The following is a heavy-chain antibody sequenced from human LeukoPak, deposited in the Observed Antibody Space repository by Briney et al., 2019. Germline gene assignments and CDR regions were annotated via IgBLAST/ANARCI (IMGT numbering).Heavy chain of an antibody. V-gene: IGHV1-2*06. CDR1: GYNFVGYY. Sequence: WASVKVSCKASGYNFVGYYIHWVRQAPGQGLEWMGRINPRDGETNFAQKFQGRVTITSDTSISTAYMELSGLRSDDTAVYYCGRDWELRFHQGGLDYWGQGALVTVSS. D-gene: IGHD3-3*01. J-gene: IGHJ4*02. CDR3: GRDWELRFHQGGLDY. CDR2: INPRDGET.